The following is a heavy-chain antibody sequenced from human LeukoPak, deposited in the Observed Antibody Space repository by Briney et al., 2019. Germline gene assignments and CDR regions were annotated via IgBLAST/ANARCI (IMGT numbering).Heavy chain of an antibody. V-gene: IGHV1-24*01. CDR2: FDPEDGET. D-gene: IGHD3-10*01. J-gene: IGHJ6*02. Sequence: ASVKVSCKVSGYTLTELSMHWVRQAPGKGLEWMGGFDPEDGETIYAQKFQGRVTMTEDTSTDTAYMELSSLRSEDTAVYYCATSMVLGGYYYYGMDVWGQGTTVTVSS. CDR1: GYTLTELS. CDR3: ATSMVLGGYYYYGMDV.